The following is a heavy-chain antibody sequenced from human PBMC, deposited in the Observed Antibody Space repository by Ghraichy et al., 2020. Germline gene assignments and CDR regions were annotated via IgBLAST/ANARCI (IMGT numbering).Heavy chain of an antibody. J-gene: IGHJ4*02. CDR1: GYTFTSYG. CDR2: ISAYNGNT. D-gene: IGHD6-19*01. Sequence: ASVKVSCKASGYTFTSYGISWVRQAPGQGLEWMGWISAYNGNTNYAQKLQGRVTMTTDTSTSTAYMELRSLRSDDTAVYYCARDPMVATILAVAGTDRLFDYWGQGTLVTVSS. V-gene: IGHV1-18*01. CDR3: ARDPMVATILAVAGTDRLFDY.